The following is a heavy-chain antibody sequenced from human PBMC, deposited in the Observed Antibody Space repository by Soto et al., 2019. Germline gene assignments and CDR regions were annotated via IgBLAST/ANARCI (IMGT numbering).Heavy chain of an antibody. V-gene: IGHV5-51*01. CDR3: ARLTYYDILTGYSLLDV. J-gene: IGHJ6*02. CDR2: IYPGDSDT. CDR1: GYSFTSYW. D-gene: IGHD3-9*01. Sequence: HGESLKISCKGSGYSFTSYWIGWVRQMPGKGLEWMGIIYPGDSDTRYSPSFQGQVTISADKSISTAYLQWSSLKASDTAMYYCARLTYYDILTGYSLLDVWGQGTTVTVSS.